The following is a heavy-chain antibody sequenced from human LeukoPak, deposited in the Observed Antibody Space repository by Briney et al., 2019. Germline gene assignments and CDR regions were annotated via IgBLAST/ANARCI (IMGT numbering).Heavy chain of an antibody. Sequence: SQTLSLTCAISGDSVSSNSAVWNWIRQSPSRGLEWLGRTYYRSKWSNNYAVSVKSRITINSDSSKNQVSLQLNSVTPEDTAMYYCARENSRGRFDYWGQGTLVTVSS. J-gene: IGHJ4*02. V-gene: IGHV6-1*01. CDR2: TYYRSKWSN. CDR1: GDSVSSNSAV. CDR3: ARENSRGRFDY. D-gene: IGHD6-19*01.